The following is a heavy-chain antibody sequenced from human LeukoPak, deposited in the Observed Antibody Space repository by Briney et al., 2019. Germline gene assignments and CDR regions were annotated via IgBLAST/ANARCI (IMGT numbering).Heavy chain of an antibody. CDR3: ASRLCSGGRCYLGDYYNMDV. D-gene: IGHD2-15*01. V-gene: IGHV4-4*07. CDR2: IFSSGTT. CDR1: GPSINRYS. J-gene: IGHJ6*03. Sequence: SQTLSLTCTVSGPSINRYSWSWIRQLAGKGMEWIGRIFSSGTTSYNPSLRSRATISVDKSKNQFSLSLTAVTAADTGGYYCASRLCSGGRCYLGDYYNMDVWGKGTTVTVSS.